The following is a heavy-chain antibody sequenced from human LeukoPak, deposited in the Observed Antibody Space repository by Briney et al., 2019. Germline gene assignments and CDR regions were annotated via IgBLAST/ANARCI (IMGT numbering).Heavy chain of an antibody. V-gene: IGHV3-11*04. CDR1: GFTFSDYF. CDR3: ARYRGPSSSGWPLDY. J-gene: IGHJ4*02. D-gene: IGHD6-19*01. Sequence: PGGSLRLSCAASGFTFSDYFMSWIRQAPGKGLEWVSYIGRSGTNIYYAASVEGRFTISRDNTTDSLYLQMNSLRAEDTAVYYCARYRGPSSSGWPLDYWGQGTLVTVSS. CDR2: IGRSGTNI.